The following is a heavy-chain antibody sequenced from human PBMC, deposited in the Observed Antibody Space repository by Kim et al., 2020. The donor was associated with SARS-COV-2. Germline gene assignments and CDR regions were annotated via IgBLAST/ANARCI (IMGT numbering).Heavy chain of an antibody. Sequence: SETLSLTCTVSGGSISSSSYYWGWIRQPPGKGLEWIGSIYYSGSTYYNPSLKSRVTISVDTSKNQFSLKLSSVTAADTAVYYCARPSSSGAFDPWGQGTLVTVSS. CDR1: GGSISSSSYY. J-gene: IGHJ5*02. D-gene: IGHD6-19*01. V-gene: IGHV4-39*01. CDR3: ARPSSSGAFDP. CDR2: IYYSGST.